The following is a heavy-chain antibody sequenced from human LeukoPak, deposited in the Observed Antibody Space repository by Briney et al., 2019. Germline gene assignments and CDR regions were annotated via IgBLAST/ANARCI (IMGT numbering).Heavy chain of an antibody. CDR1: GFTFSSYE. CDR3: ARDVLVGIDYYYYGMDV. J-gene: IGHJ6*02. V-gene: IGHV3-48*03. CDR2: ISSSGSTI. Sequence: RGSLRLSCAASGFTFSSYEMNWVRQAPGKGLEWVSYISSSGSTIYYADSVKGRFTISRDNAKNSLYLQMNSLRAEDTAVYYCARDVLVGIDYYYYGMDVWGQGTMVTVSS. D-gene: IGHD2-21*01.